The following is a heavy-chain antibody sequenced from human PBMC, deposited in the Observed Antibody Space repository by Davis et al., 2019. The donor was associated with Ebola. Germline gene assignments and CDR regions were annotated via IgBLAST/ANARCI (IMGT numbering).Heavy chain of an antibody. Sequence: PGGSLRLSCAASGFTFSSYGMHWVRQAPGKGLEWVAVIWYDGSNKYYADSVKGRLTISRDNSKNTLYPQMNSLRAEDTAVYYCARDPDYSPLTLDYWGQGTLVTVSS. CDR2: IWYDGSNK. D-gene: IGHD4-11*01. V-gene: IGHV3-33*01. J-gene: IGHJ4*02. CDR1: GFTFSSYG. CDR3: ARDPDYSPLTLDY.